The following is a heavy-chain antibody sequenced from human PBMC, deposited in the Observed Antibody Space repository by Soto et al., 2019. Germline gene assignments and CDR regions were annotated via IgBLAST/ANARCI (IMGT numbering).Heavy chain of an antibody. Sequence: SVKVSCKASGGTFSSYAISWVRQAPGQGLEWMGGIIPIFGTANYAQKFQGRVTITADESTSTAYMELSSLRSEDTAVYYCARGSISIFGVVTHHNYGMDVWGQGTTVTVSS. CDR1: GGTFSSYA. J-gene: IGHJ6*02. CDR3: ARGSISIFGVVTHHNYGMDV. D-gene: IGHD3-3*01. CDR2: IIPIFGTA. V-gene: IGHV1-69*13.